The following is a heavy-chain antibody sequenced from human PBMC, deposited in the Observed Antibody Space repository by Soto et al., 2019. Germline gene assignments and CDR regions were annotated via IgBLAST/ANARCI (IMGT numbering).Heavy chain of an antibody. J-gene: IGHJ6*02. Sequence: QITLKESCPTLVKPTQTLTLTCTFSGISLSTSGVGIGWIRQPPGEDLEWLALIYWDDDKRCSPSLTSRLTITKNTSKIQVVITMTNMDPVDTATYYCAHVLVVRADYGMEVWGQGTMVTVSS. V-gene: IGHV2-5*02. CDR2: IYWDDDK. CDR1: GISLSTSGVG. D-gene: IGHD2-15*01. CDR3: AHVLVVRADYGMEV.